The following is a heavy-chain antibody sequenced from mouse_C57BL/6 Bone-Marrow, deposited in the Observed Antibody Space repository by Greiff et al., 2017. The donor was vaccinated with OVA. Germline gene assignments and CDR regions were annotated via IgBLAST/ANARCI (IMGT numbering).Heavy chain of an antibody. J-gene: IGHJ3*01. CDR3: AEGWLPLPY. CDR2: INPNNGGT. V-gene: IGHV1-22*01. CDR1: GYTFPDYN. Sequence: EVKLVESGPELVKPGASVKMSCKASGYTFPDYNMHWVKQSHGKSLAWIGYINPNNGGTSYNQKFKGKATLTVNKSSSTADMELRSLTSEDSAVYYCAEGWLPLPYWGQGTLVTVSA. D-gene: IGHD2-3*01.